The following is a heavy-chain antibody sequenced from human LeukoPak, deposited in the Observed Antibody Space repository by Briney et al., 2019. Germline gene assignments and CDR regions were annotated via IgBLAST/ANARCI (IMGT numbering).Heavy chain of an antibody. CDR1: GFTFDDYG. CDR3: ARDPLAYDFWSGYYRYFDY. Sequence: PGGSLRLSCAASGFTFDDYGMSWVRQAPGKGLEWVSYISSSGSTIYYADSVKGRFTISRDNAKNSLYLQMNSLRAEDTAVYYCARDPLAYDFWSGYYRYFDYWGQGTLVTVSS. J-gene: IGHJ4*02. D-gene: IGHD3-3*01. V-gene: IGHV3-11*04. CDR2: ISSSGSTI.